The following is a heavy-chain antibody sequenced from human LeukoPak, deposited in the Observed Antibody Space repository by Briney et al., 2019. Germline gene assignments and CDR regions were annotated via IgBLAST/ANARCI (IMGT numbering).Heavy chain of an antibody. CDR2: IKQDGSEK. Sequence: PGWSLSLSCAASGFIFSSYWMNWVRQAPGKGLEGVANIKQDGSEKYYVDSVKGRFTISRHKSKNTLYLQMNSQRADDTAVYYCARDLTRRKPYYYDSSGYYFDYWGQGTLVTVSS. J-gene: IGHJ4*02. CDR1: GFIFSSYW. CDR3: ARDLTRRKPYYYDSSGYYFDY. V-gene: IGHV3-7*01. D-gene: IGHD3-22*01.